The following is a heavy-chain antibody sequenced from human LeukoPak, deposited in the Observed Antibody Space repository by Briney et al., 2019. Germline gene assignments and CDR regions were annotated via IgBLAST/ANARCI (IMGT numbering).Heavy chain of an antibody. V-gene: IGHV4-59*08. CDR3: ARHSSYYYYLDF. Sequence: SETLSLTCSVSGGSFSTYYWSWIRQPPGKGLEWIGYIYYSGSTDYNPSLKSRVTILVDTSKNQFSLKLSSVTAADTALYYCARHSSYYYYLDFWGQGTIVTVSS. CDR2: IYYSGST. D-gene: IGHD3-22*01. J-gene: IGHJ3*01. CDR1: GGSFSTYY.